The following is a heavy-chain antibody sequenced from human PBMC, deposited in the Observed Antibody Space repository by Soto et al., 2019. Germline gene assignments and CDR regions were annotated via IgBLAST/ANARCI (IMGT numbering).Heavy chain of an antibody. Sequence: PSETLSLTCAASGFTFSSYAMSWVRQAPGKGLEWVSAISGSGGSTYYADSVKGRFTISRDNSKNTLYLQMNSLRAEDTAVYYCAKDERITMVRGVIIYYYYYGMDVWGQGTTVTVSS. D-gene: IGHD3-10*01. CDR2: ISGSGGST. J-gene: IGHJ6*02. V-gene: IGHV3-23*01. CDR1: GFTFSSYA. CDR3: AKDERITMVRGVIIYYYYYGMDV.